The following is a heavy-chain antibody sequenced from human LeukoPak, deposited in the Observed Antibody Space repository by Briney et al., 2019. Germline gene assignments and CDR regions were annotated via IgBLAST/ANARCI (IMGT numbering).Heavy chain of an antibody. CDR2: INPNSGGT. J-gene: IGHJ4*02. V-gene: IGHV1-2*02. CDR3: ARDSGTHYYGSGSSHPDY. Sequence: ASVKVSCKASGYTFTGYYMHWVRQAPGQGLEWMGWINPNSGGTNYAQKFQGRVTMTRDTSISTAYMELSRLRSDDTAVYYCARDSGTHYYGSGSSHPDYWGQGTLVTVSS. D-gene: IGHD3-10*01. CDR1: GYTFTGYY.